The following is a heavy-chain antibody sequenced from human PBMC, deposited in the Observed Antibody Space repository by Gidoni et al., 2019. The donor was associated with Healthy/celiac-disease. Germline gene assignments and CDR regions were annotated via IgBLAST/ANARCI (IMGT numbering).Heavy chain of an antibody. CDR1: GFTFSSYA. CDR3: ASTAPPDPSYYDSSGYYRTLDY. CDR2: ISGSGGST. V-gene: IGHV3-23*01. Sequence: EVQLLESGGGLVQPGGSLRLSCAASGFTFSSYAMSWVRQAPGKGLEWVSAISGSGGSTYYADSVKGRFTISRDNSKNTLYLQMNSLRAEDTAVYYCASTAPPDPSYYDSSGYYRTLDYWGQGTLVTVSS. D-gene: IGHD3-22*01. J-gene: IGHJ4*02.